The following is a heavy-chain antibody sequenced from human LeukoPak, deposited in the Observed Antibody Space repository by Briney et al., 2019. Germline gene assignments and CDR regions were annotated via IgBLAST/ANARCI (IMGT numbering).Heavy chain of an antibody. Sequence: ASVKVSCKASGGTFSSYAISWVRQAPGQGLEWMGRIIPILGIANYAQKFQGRVTITADKSTSTAYMELSSLRSEDTAVYYCARDRTVVTPGHDDYYYGMDVWGQGTTVTVSS. CDR3: ARDRTVVTPGHDDYYYGMDV. CDR1: GGTFSSYA. V-gene: IGHV1-69*04. J-gene: IGHJ6*02. D-gene: IGHD2-21*02. CDR2: IIPILGIA.